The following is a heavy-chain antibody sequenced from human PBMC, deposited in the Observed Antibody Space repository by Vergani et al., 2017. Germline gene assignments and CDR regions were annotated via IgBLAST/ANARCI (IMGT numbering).Heavy chain of an antibody. CDR2: ISGSGGNT. D-gene: IGHD2-2*01. J-gene: IGHJ6*02. CDR3: AKGVYCSSTSCYEGRGYYYGMGV. CDR1: GFSFTSYG. Sequence: VRLVESGGGVVQPGRSLRLSCAASGFSFTSYGMHWVRQVPGKGLEWVSGISGSGGNTYYANSVKGRFTISRDNSKNTLYLQMNSLRADDTAVYYCAKGVYCSSTSCYEGRGYYYGMGVWGQGTTVTFSS. V-gene: IGHV3-23*04.